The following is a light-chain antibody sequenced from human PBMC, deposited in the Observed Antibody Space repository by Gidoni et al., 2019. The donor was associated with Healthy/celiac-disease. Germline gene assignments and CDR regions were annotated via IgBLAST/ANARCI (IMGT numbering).Light chain of an antibody. CDR3: AAWDDSLSGWV. V-gene: IGLV1-47*01. CDR2: RNN. Sequence: QSVLTQPPSASGTPGQRVTIPCSGSSSNLGSNYVYWYKQLPGTAPKLLIYRNNQRPSVVPDRFSGSKSGTSASLAISGLRSEDEADYYCAAWDDSLSGWVFGGGTKLTVL. J-gene: IGLJ3*02. CDR1: SSNLGSNY.